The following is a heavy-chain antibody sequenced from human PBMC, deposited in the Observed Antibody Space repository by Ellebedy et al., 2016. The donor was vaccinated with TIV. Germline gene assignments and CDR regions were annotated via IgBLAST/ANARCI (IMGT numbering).Heavy chain of an antibody. CDR3: ARDPSGSPDIVATINWFDP. J-gene: IGHJ5*02. CDR2: ISSSSSTI. D-gene: IGHD5-12*01. Sequence: PGGSLRLSCAASGFTFSSYSMNWVRQAPGKGLEWVSYISSSSSTIYYADSVKGRFTISRDNAKNSLYLQMNSLRAEDTAVYYCARDPSGSPDIVATINWFDPWGQGTLVTVSS. V-gene: IGHV3-48*01. CDR1: GFTFSSYS.